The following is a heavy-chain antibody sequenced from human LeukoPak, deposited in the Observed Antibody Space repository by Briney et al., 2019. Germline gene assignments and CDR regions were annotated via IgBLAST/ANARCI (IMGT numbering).Heavy chain of an antibody. CDR3: ARDRGALGYCSGGSCHTYYYYGMDV. CDR2: ISYDGSNK. D-gene: IGHD2-15*01. J-gene: IGHJ6*02. V-gene: IGHV3-30-3*01. Sequence: GGSLRLSCAASGFTFSSYAMHWVRQAPGKGLEWVAVISYDGSNKYYADSVKGRFTISRDNSKNTLYLQMNSLRAEDTAVYYCARDRGALGYCSGGSCHTYYYYGMDVWGQGTTVTVSS. CDR1: GFTFSSYA.